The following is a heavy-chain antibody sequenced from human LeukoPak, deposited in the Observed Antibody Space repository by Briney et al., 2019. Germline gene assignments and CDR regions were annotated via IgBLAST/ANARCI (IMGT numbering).Heavy chain of an antibody. Sequence: PSETLSLTCAVSGYSLSSGYYWGCIRQPPGKGLEWIGNFFYGETTYYNPSLKTRVAISVDASKNQFSLSLTSMTAADTAVYYCARAGTYCPSSTCYLPAYSYYMDVWGKGTTVTVSS. CDR2: FFYGETT. CDR3: ARAGTYCPSSTCYLPAYSYYMDV. D-gene: IGHD2-2*01. J-gene: IGHJ6*03. CDR1: GYSLSSGYY. V-gene: IGHV4-38-2*01.